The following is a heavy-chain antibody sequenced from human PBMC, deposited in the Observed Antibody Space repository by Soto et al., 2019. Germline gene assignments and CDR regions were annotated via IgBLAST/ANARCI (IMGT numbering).Heavy chain of an antibody. V-gene: IGHV4-31*03. J-gene: IGHJ5*02. Sequence: QVQLQESGPGLVKPSQTLSLTCTVSGGSVSSSGYYWSWIRQHPGKGLEWIGYIYYSGRTYYSASLKSRVTISLDTSKNQFSLNLTSVTAADTAVYYCAGASSRSWFDPWGQGTLVTVSS. CDR3: AGASSRSWFDP. CDR2: IYYSGRT. D-gene: IGHD6-6*01. CDR1: GGSVSSSGYY.